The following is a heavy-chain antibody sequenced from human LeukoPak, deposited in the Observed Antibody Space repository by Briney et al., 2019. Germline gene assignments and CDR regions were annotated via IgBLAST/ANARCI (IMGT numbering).Heavy chain of an antibody. CDR2: IYYSGST. Sequence: SETLSLTCTVSGGSISSGDYYWSWIRQPPGKGLEWIGYIYYSGSTNYNPSLKSRVTISVDTSKNQFSLKLSSVTAADTAVYYCARYIAVAGIGGEYFQHWGQGTLVTVSS. CDR3: ARYIAVAGIGGEYFQH. V-gene: IGHV4-61*08. J-gene: IGHJ1*01. D-gene: IGHD6-19*01. CDR1: GGSISSGDYY.